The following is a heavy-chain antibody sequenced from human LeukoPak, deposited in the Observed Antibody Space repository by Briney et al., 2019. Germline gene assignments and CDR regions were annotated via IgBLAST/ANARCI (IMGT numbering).Heavy chain of an antibody. J-gene: IGHJ4*02. D-gene: IGHD3-10*01. V-gene: IGHV3-30*02. CDR2: IRYDGSNK. CDR1: GFTFSSYG. CDR3: AKEGYYGSGSYGFDY. Sequence: GGSLRLSCAASGFTFSSYGMHWVRQAPGKGLEWVAFIRYDGSNKYYADSVKGRFTISRDNSKNTLYLQMNSLRAEDTAVYYCAKEGYYGSGSYGFDYWGQGTLVTVSS.